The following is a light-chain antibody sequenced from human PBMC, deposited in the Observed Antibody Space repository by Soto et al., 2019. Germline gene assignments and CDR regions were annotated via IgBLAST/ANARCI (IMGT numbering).Light chain of an antibody. CDR1: QTISTW. CDR2: DAS. CDR3: QQYTNTNNTWM. V-gene: IGKV1-5*01. Sequence: GDRVTITCRASQTISTWMAWYQQKPGKAPKLLVYDASTLQSGVASRFSGSGSGTEFTLIISGLQPDDSATYYCQQYTNTNNTWMFGQGTKVDIK. J-gene: IGKJ1*01.